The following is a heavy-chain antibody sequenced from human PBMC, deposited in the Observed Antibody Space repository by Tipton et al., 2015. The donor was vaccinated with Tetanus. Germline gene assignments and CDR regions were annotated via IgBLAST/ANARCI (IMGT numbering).Heavy chain of an antibody. D-gene: IGHD2-2*01. V-gene: IGHV3-23*01. J-gene: IGHJ4*02. CDR2: ISGGGTKT. Sequence: SLRLSCAASGFPFRSYAMNWVRQAPGKGLEWVSSISGGGTKTYYTDSVAGRFSISRDDSMNTLYLQMDNLRAEDTAVYYCAGGYQYGQYYWGQGTQVTVSS. CDR1: GFPFRSYA. CDR3: AGGYQYGQYY.